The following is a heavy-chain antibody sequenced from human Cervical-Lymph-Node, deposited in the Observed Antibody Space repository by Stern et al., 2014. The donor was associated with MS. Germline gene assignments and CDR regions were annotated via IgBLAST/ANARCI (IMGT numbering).Heavy chain of an antibody. CDR3: ARGSDWYPLDY. D-gene: IGHD6-19*01. V-gene: IGHV3-30*03. CDR2: ISCDGAKT. J-gene: IGHJ4*02. CDR1: GFAFSTYG. Sequence: VQLVESGGGVVQPGRSLRLSCSPSGFAFSTYGMHWVRPAPGKGLAWVALISCDGAKTYYADSVKGRFTISRDNPKNTLYLQMKSLRGEDTAVYYCARGSDWYPLDYWGQGTLVTVSS.